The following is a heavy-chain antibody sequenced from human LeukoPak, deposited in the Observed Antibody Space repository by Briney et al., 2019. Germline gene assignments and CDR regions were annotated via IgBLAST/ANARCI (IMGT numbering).Heavy chain of an antibody. CDR1: GFTFSSYW. J-gene: IGHJ4*02. Sequence: GESLRLSCGASGFTFSSYWMPWVRQAPGKGLVWVSRINSDGSSTTYADSVKGRFTISRDNAKNALWLQMNSLRAEDTAVYYCVQSWPTIDYWGQGTLVTVSS. CDR2: INSDGSST. V-gene: IGHV3-74*01. CDR3: VQSWPTIDY. D-gene: IGHD5-12*01.